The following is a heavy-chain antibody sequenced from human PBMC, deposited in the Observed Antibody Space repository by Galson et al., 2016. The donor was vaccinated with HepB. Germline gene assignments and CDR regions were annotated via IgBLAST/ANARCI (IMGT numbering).Heavy chain of an antibody. V-gene: IGHV3-23*01. CDR3: ASRGTTAYASY. Sequence: SLRLSCAASGVTVSTHGMSWVRQVPGKGLEWVSAIRGSGTTTFYADSVNGRFTISRDNSRNTLYLQMDSLRAEDTAVYFCASRGTTAYASYWGQGTLVTVSS. CDR2: IRGSGTTT. CDR1: GVTVSTHG. D-gene: IGHD1-14*01. J-gene: IGHJ4*02.